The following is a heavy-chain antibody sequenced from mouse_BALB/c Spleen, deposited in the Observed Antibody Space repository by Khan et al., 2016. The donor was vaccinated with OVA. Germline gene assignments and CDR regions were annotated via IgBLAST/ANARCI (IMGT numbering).Heavy chain of an antibody. J-gene: IGHJ3*01. V-gene: IGHV1-4*01. CDR2: IIPSTDYT. D-gene: IGHD2-14*01. Sequence: VQLQESGAELARPGASVKMSCKASGYTFTTYTIHWVKQRPGQGLEWIGYIIPSTDYTTYNQKFKDKATLTADKSSSTAYMQLSSLTSDDSAVYHCAKEGAYYRSDGWFAYWGQGTLVTVSA. CDR3: AKEGAYYRSDGWFAY. CDR1: GYTFTTYT.